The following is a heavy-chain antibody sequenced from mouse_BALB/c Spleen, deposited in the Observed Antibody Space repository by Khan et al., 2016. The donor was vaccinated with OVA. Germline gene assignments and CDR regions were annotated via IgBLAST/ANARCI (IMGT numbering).Heavy chain of an antibody. CDR3: AREGNYMDF. CDR1: GYSITSGYS. CDR2: IYYSGII. Sequence: EVQLQESGPDLVKPSQSLSLTCTVTGYSITSGYSWHWIRQFPGNKLEWMGYIYYSGIINYNPSLKSRISITRDTSKNQFFLQLNSVTSEDTVTYECAREGNYMDFWGQGTSVTVSS. V-gene: IGHV3-1*02. J-gene: IGHJ4*01. D-gene: IGHD2-1*01.